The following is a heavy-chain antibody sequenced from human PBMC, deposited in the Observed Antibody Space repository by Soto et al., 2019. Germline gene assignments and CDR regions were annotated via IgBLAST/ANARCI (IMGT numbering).Heavy chain of an antibody. CDR1: GGSFSGHY. D-gene: IGHD3-22*01. V-gene: IGHV4-34*01. Sequence: SETLSLTCALYGGSFSGHYWPWIRQPPEKGLEWIGEIKHSEITNYNPPLKSRATLSVDTSKNQFPLKLNSVTAADTAVYYWARGVSMAVVVQTDAPDRYYLDSWSRGTPVTVSS. CDR3: ARGVSMAVVVQTDAPDRYYLDS. J-gene: IGHJ1*01. CDR2: IKHSEIT.